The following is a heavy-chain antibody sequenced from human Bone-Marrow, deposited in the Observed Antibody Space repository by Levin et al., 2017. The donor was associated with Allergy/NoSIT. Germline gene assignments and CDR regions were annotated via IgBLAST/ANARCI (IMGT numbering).Heavy chain of an antibody. V-gene: IGHV4-31*03. Sequence: SETLSLTCTASGASISGSGYYWSWIRQQPGRALEWIGYIDHTGDTRYNPSLKSRVILSLGLSENQFSLEVRSVSAADTAVYYCARDNNWFDLWGQGILVTVSS. J-gene: IGHJ5*02. CDR1: GASISGSGYY. CDR3: ARDNNWFDL. CDR2: IDHTGDT.